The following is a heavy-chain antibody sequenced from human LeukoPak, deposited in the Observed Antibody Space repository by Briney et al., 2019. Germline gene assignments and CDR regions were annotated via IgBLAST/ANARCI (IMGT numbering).Heavy chain of an antibody. V-gene: IGHV4-39*07. D-gene: IGHD6-19*01. CDR1: GGSISGSSYS. J-gene: IGHJ4*02. CDR3: ASRSGWYVY. Sequence: PSETLSLTCTVSGGSISGSSYSWGWVRQSPGTGLEWIGNSYYGGSTYYSPSLKSRVTISLDTSKNQFSLKLSSVTAANTAVYYCASRSGWYVYWGQGTLVTASS. CDR2: SYYGGST.